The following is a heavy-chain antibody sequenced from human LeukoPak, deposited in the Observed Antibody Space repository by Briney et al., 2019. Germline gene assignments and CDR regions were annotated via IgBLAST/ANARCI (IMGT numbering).Heavy chain of an antibody. V-gene: IGHV5-51*01. CDR2: FYPGDSDT. CDR3: ARWSRYSGYPGGLDYFDY. D-gene: IGHD5-12*01. J-gene: IGHJ4*02. CDR1: GYSFTSYW. Sequence: KPGESLKISCKGSGYSFTSYWISWVRQLPGKGLEWMGIFYPGDSDTRYSPSFQGQVTISADKSISTAYLQWSSLKASDTAMYYCARWSRYSGYPGGLDYFDYWGQGTLVTVSS.